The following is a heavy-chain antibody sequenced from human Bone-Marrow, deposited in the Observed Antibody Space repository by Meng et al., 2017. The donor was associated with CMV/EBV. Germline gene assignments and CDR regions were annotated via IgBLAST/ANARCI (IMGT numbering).Heavy chain of an antibody. CDR3: AKVEKGTIFGVVITKHHGMDV. V-gene: IGHV3-23*01. Sequence: GESLKISCAASGFTFSSYAMSWVRQAPGKGLEWVSAISGSGGSTYYADSVKGRFTISRDNSKNTLYLQMNSLRAEDTAVYYCAKVEKGTIFGVVITKHHGMDVWGQGTTVTVSS. CDR1: GFTFSSYA. J-gene: IGHJ6*02. D-gene: IGHD3-3*01. CDR2: ISGSGGST.